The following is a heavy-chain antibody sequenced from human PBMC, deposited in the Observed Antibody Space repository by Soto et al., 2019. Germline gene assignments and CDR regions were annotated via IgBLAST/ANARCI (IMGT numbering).Heavy chain of an antibody. Sequence: QVQLVQSGAEVKKPGASVKVSCKASGYTFTSYAMHWVRQAPGQRLEWMGWINAGNGNTKYSQKFQGRVIITRDTSSSTAYMELSSLRSEDTAVYYCARDAYLYWVHGTLVTVSS. CDR2: INAGNGNT. J-gene: IGHJ4*01. CDR3: ARDAYLY. V-gene: IGHV1-3*01. CDR1: GYTFTSYA.